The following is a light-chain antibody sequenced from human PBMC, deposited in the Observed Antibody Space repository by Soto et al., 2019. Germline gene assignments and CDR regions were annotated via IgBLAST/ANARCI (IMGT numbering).Light chain of an antibody. CDR2: GAS. J-gene: IGKJ4*01. CDR3: QQYNDWPPT. CDR1: QSISSN. Sequence: EIVMTQSPATLSVSPGEGATLSCRASQSISSNLAWYQQKPGQAPKLLIYGASTRATGFPARFSGSGSGTEFTLTISSLQSEDFAVYYCQQYNDWPPTFGGGTKVEIK. V-gene: IGKV3-15*01.